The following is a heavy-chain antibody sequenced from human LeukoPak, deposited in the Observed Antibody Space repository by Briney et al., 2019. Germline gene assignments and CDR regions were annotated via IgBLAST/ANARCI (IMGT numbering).Heavy chain of an antibody. CDR2: ISSSSSTI. CDR3: AGLGYCSSTSCPPTYGMDV. Sequence: PGGSLRPSCAASGFTFSSYSMNWVRQAPGKGLEWVSYISSSSSTIYYADSVKGRFTISRDNAKNSLYLQMNSLRAEDTAVYYCAGLGYCSSTSCPPTYGMDVWGQGTTVTVSS. J-gene: IGHJ6*02. CDR1: GFTFSSYS. D-gene: IGHD2-2*01. V-gene: IGHV3-48*01.